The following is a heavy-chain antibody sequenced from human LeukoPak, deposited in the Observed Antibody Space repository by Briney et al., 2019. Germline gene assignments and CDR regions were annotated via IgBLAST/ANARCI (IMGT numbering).Heavy chain of an antibody. CDR1: GDSISNFY. Sequence: SETLSLTCTVSGDSISNFYRSWIRQPAEKGLEWIGRVYSSVSTNYNPSLKSRVSMSVDTSKNQYSLRLISVTAADTAVYYCARAGFGSGWHYFDYWGRGILVSVSS. D-gene: IGHD6-19*01. CDR3: ARAGFGSGWHYFDY. CDR2: VYSSVST. J-gene: IGHJ4*01. V-gene: IGHV4-4*07.